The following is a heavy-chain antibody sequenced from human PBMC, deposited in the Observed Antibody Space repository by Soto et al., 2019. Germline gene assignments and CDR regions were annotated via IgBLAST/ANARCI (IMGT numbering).Heavy chain of an antibody. CDR3: ARDREVVGGGSPNNWFDP. V-gene: IGHV4-31*03. J-gene: IGHJ5*02. CDR2: IYYSGST. CDR1: GGSISSGGYY. D-gene: IGHD2-15*01. Sequence: QVQLQESGPGPVKPSQTLSLTCTVSGGSISSGGYYWSWIRQHPGKGLEWIGYIYYSGSTYYNPSRKSRVTISVDTSKNQFSLKLSAVTAADTAVYYWARDREVVGGGSPNNWFDPWGQGTLVTVSS.